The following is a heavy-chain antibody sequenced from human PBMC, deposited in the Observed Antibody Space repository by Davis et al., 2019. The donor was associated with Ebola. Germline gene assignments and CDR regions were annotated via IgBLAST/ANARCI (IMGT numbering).Heavy chain of an antibody. J-gene: IGHJ3*02. CDR1: GYTFSIYG. Sequence: ASVKVSCKASGYTFSIYGLSWVRQAPGQGLEWMGWINPYNGNTDYAQNFQGRVTVTTDTSTSTAYMELRSLRSDDTAVYFCARTSIVGTTTTASDIWGQGTMVTVSS. CDR2: INPYNGNT. D-gene: IGHD1-26*01. CDR3: ARTSIVGTTTTASDI. V-gene: IGHV1-18*01.